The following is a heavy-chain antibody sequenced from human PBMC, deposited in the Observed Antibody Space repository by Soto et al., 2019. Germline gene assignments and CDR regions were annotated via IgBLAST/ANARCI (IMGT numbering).Heavy chain of an antibody. CDR2: IIPIFGTA. Sequence: QVQLVQSGAEVKKPGSSVKVSCKASGGTFSSYAISWVRQAPGQGLEWMGGIIPIFGTANYAQKFQGRVTITADKPTSTAYMELSSLRSEDTAVYYCARAPGNIVATIGTFDYWGQGTLVTVSS. J-gene: IGHJ4*02. V-gene: IGHV1-69*06. CDR1: GGTFSSYA. CDR3: ARAPGNIVATIGTFDY. D-gene: IGHD5-12*01.